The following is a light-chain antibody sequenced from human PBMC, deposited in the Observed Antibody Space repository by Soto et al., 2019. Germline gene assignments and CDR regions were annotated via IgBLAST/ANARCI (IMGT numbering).Light chain of an antibody. Sequence: DIQMTQSPSPLPASVVARVTIACRAHQSISNHLNWYQQKPGKAPNLLIYAAASLQSGVPSRFSGSGSGTDFTLTISTLQREDFATYYCLQTYSSWWTCGQGTKVEIK. CDR1: QSISNH. CDR2: AAA. J-gene: IGKJ1*01. V-gene: IGKV1-39*01. CDR3: LQTYSSWWT.